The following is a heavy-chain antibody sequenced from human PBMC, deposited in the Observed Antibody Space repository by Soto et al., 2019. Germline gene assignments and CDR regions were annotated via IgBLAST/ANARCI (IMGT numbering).Heavy chain of an antibody. D-gene: IGHD6-6*01. Sequence: LETLSLTCSVSGGSISSYYWIWIRQPAGRGLEWIGRMYATGSTNYNPSLKSRVTMSVDTSKNQFSLKLTFVTAADTAVYYCASLGVEYSSSPYGMDVWGQGTTVTVSS. CDR1: GGSISSYY. CDR3: ASLGVEYSSSPYGMDV. CDR2: MYATGST. J-gene: IGHJ6*02. V-gene: IGHV4-4*07.